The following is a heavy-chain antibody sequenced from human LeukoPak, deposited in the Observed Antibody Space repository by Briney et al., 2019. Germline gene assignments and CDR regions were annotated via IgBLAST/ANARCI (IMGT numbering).Heavy chain of an antibody. V-gene: IGHV3-23*01. CDR1: GFTFSSYA. CDR2: ISGSGGST. D-gene: IGHD6-13*01. J-gene: IGHJ4*02. CDR3: AKIWYSSSWREA. Sequence: GGSLRLSCAASGFTFSSYAMSWVREAPGKGLEWVSAISGSGGSTYYADSVKGRFTISRDNSKNTLYLQMNSLRAEDTAVYYCAKIWYSSSWREAWGQGTLVTVSS.